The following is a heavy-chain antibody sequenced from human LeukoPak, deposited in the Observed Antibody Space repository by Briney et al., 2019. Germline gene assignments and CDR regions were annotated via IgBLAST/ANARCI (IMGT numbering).Heavy chain of an antibody. V-gene: IGHV1-46*01. Sequence: ASVKVSCRASGYTFTTLYMHWVRQAPGQGLEWMGIINPSGGSTSYAQKFQGRVSMTRDMSTSTVYMELSSLRSEDTAVYYCARGGTVPTGILSGDWQKYDPYDIWGQGTMVTVSS. CDR3: ARGGTVPTGILSGDWQKYDPYDI. J-gene: IGHJ3*02. CDR1: GYTFTTLY. D-gene: IGHD2-2*01. CDR2: INPSGGST.